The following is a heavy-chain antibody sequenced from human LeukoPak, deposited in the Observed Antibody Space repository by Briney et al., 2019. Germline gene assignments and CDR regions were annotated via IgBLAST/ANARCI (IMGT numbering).Heavy chain of an antibody. V-gene: IGHV3-23*01. D-gene: IGHD2-2*01. CDR3: AKAYCSSTCYTRVYSGYDLLAPDY. CDR2: ISGSGGST. Sequence: PGGSLRLSCAASGFTFSSYAMSWVRQAPGKGLEWVSGISGSGGSTYYADSVKGRFTITRDNSKNTLYLQMNSLRAEDTAVYYCAKAYCSSTCYTRVYSGYDLLAPDYWGQGTLVTVSS. J-gene: IGHJ4*02. CDR1: GFTFSSYA.